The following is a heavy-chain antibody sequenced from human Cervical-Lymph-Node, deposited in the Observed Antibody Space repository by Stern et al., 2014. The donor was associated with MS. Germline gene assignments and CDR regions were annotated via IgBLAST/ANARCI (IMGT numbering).Heavy chain of an antibody. CDR1: GFAFRRHA. J-gene: IGHJ4*02. Sequence: QEQLVQSGGGVVQPGRSLRLSCAASGFAFRRHAMHWVRQAPGKGLEWVAVISYDGSNKYYADSLKGRFTISRDNSKNTVYLQMSRLRPEDTAVYYCARGFTATGDVYWGQGTLVTVSS. CDR3: ARGFTATGDVY. V-gene: IGHV3-30-3*01. CDR2: ISYDGSNK. D-gene: IGHD3-10*01.